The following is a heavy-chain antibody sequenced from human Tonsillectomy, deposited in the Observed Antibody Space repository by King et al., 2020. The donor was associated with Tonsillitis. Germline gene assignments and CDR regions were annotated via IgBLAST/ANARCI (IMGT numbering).Heavy chain of an antibody. V-gene: IGHV4-4*02. D-gene: IGHD4-17*01. CDR3: AGARYYGDLKAFEI. CDR2: IYHSGST. Sequence: QVQLQESGPGLVKPSGTLSLTCAVSGDSISSSKWWSWVRQSPGKGLEWIGEIYHSGSTTYTPSLKSRVTISVDKSNNQFSLKLRSVTAADTAVYYCAGARYYGDLKAFEIWGQGTMVMVSS. J-gene: IGHJ3*02. CDR1: GDSISSSKW.